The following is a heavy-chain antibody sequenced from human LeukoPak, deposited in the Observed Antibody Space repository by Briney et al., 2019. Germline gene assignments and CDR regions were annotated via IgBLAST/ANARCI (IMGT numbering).Heavy chain of an antibody. V-gene: IGHV4-4*07. J-gene: IGHJ5*02. CDR1: GLSISRYH. D-gene: IGHD1-26*01. CDR3: ARSSYSGSYPGWFDP. Sequence: PSETLSLTYTVSGLSISRYHWSWIRQPAGKGLEWIGRVHTSGTTNYNPSLKSRVTISVDTSKNQFSLKLSSVTAADTAVYYCARSSYSGSYPGWFDPWGQGTLVTVPS. CDR2: VHTSGTT.